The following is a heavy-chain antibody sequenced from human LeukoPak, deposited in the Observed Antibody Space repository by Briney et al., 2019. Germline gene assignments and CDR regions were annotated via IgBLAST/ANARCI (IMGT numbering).Heavy chain of an antibody. Sequence: SETLSLTCTVSGGSISTSNYYWGWIRQPPGKGLEWIGSIYSSGSTYYNASLQSRVTISIETSKNQISLRLNSVTAADTAIYYCAKSGGYGLIDYWGQGTLVTVSS. J-gene: IGHJ4*02. V-gene: IGHV4-39*01. D-gene: IGHD1-26*01. CDR1: GGSISTSNYY. CDR2: IYSSGST. CDR3: AKSGGYGLIDY.